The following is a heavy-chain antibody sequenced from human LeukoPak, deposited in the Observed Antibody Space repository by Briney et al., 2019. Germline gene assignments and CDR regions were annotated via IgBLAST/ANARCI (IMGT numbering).Heavy chain of an antibody. CDR2: MNPNSGNT. V-gene: IGHV1-8*01. D-gene: IGHD6-13*01. CDR1: GYTLTTYD. CDR3: ARGLVLRYDP. Sequence: ASVKVSCKASGYTLTTYDINWVRQATGQGLEWMGWMNPNSGNTGYTQKFQGRVTMTRNTSISTAYMELSSLRSEDTAVYYCARGLVLRYDPWGQGTLVTVSS. J-gene: IGHJ5*02.